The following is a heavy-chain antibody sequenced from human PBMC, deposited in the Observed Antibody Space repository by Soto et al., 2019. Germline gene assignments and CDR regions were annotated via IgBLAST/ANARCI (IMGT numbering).Heavy chain of an antibody. CDR3: TRRASSSFYHFDF. CDR2: IDPSDSYV. Sequence: PGESLKISCXASGYSFTAYWITWVRQMPGKGLEWMATIDPSDSYVDYSPSFRGHVTFSVDRSITTVYLQWNSLKASYSALYFCTRRASSSFYHFDFWGQGALVTVSS. CDR1: GYSFTAYW. J-gene: IGHJ4*02. D-gene: IGHD2-2*01. V-gene: IGHV5-10-1*01.